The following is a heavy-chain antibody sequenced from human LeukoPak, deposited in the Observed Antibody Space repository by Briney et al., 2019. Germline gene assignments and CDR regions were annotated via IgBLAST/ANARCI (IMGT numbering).Heavy chain of an antibody. Sequence: SQTLSLTCAVSGGSISSSSYYWGWIRQPPGKGLEWIGSIYYSGSTYYNPSLKSRVTISVDTSKNQFSLKLSSVTAADTAVYYCARSYSSSWYGFDYWGQGTLVTVSS. CDR2: IYYSGST. CDR1: GGSISSSSYY. J-gene: IGHJ4*02. CDR3: ARSYSSSWYGFDY. V-gene: IGHV4-39*07. D-gene: IGHD6-13*01.